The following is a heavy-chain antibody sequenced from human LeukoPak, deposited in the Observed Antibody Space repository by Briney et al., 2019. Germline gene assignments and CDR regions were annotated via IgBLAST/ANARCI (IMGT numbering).Heavy chain of an antibody. Sequence: SETLSLTCTVSGGSITSDKYYWGWIRQPPGKGLEWIGSIYYSGSTYYSPSLKSRVTISVDTSKNQFSLKLSSVTAADTAVYYCARRIRGATANRFDPWGQGTLVTVSS. CDR3: ARRIRGATANRFDP. D-gene: IGHD3-10*01. CDR1: GGSITSDKYY. CDR2: IYYSGST. J-gene: IGHJ5*02. V-gene: IGHV4-39*01.